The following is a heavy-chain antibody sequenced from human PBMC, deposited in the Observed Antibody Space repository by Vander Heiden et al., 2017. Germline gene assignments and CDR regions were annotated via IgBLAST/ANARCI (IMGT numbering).Heavy chain of an antibody. CDR1: GFNFSDYY. V-gene: IGHV3-11*06. Sequence: QVQLVESGAGLVKPGASLRLTCAASGFNFSDYYMGWIRQAPGKGLEWVSYIISSSSYTNCADSVKGRFTISRDNAKNSLYLQMNSLRAEDTAVYYCARVGSYYDSSGYYYGWFDPWGQGTLVTVSS. D-gene: IGHD3-22*01. J-gene: IGHJ5*02. CDR3: ARVGSYYDSSGYYYGWFDP. CDR2: IISSSSYT.